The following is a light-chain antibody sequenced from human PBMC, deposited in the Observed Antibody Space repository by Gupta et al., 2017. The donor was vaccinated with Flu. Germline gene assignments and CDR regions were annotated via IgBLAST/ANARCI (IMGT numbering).Light chain of an antibody. CDR1: RSRRHSDGKTY. Sequence: IDCKSRRSRRHSDGKTYWYWYLQNPGPPPQLLIYEVSNRVTGGTYRFSGSGSGTDFTLRISRVEADDVGVYFGKQSTHLLWTFGQGTKLDIK. CDR3: KQSTHLLWT. J-gene: IGKJ2*02. V-gene: IGKV2D-29*01. CDR2: EVS.